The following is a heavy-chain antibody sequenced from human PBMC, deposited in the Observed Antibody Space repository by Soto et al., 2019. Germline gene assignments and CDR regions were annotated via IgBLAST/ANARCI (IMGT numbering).Heavy chain of an antibody. D-gene: IGHD2-15*01. Sequence: QLQLQESGPGLVKPSETLSLTCTVSGGSISSSSYYWGWIRQPPGKGLEWIGSIYYSGSTYYNPSLKSRVTISVDTSKNQFSLKLSSVTAADTAVYYCARRIAVVAATDYWGQGSLVTVSS. V-gene: IGHV4-39*01. CDR3: ARRIAVVAATDY. J-gene: IGHJ4*02. CDR1: GGSISSSSYY. CDR2: IYYSGST.